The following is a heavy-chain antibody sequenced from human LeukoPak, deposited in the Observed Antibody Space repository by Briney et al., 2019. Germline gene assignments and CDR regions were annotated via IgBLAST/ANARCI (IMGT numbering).Heavy chain of an antibody. CDR2: INHSGST. J-gene: IGHJ4*02. CDR3: ARHVDRAAAATY. D-gene: IGHD6-13*01. CDR1: GGSFSGYY. Sequence: PSETLSLTCAVYGGSFSGYYWSWIRQPPGKGLEWIGEINHSGSTNYNPSLKSRVTISVDTSKNQFSLKLSSVTAADTAVYYCARHVDRAAAATYWGQGTLVTVSP. V-gene: IGHV4-34*01.